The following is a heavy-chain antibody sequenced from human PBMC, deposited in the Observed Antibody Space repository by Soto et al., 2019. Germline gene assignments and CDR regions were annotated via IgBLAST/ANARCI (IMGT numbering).Heavy chain of an antibody. CDR1: GGSISSYY. CDR2: IYYSGST. Sequence: SETLSLTCTVSGGSISSYYWSWIRQPPGKGLEWIGYIYYSGSTNHNPSLKSRVTISVDTSKNQFSLKVSSVTAADTAVYYCATDTDIDMATVFDYWGQGTLVTVSS. V-gene: IGHV4-59*01. CDR3: ATDTDIDMATVFDY. D-gene: IGHD3-16*02. J-gene: IGHJ4*02.